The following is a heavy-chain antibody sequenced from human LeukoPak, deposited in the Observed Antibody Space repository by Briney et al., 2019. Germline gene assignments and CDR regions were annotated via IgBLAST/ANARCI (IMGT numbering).Heavy chain of an antibody. J-gene: IGHJ4*02. CDR1: GFTFSSFA. D-gene: IGHD3-3*01. CDR2: MAHDGSNI. Sequence: GGSLRLSCAASGFTFSSFAMSWVHQGPGKGLEWVAVMAHDGSNIYYAGSVLGRFTISRDNSKDTLHLQMNSLRLEDTAVYYCARASDRTYDEFWEGYFSSFDFWGQGTLVTVSS. CDR3: ARASDRTYDEFWEGYFSSFDF. V-gene: IGHV3-30-3*01.